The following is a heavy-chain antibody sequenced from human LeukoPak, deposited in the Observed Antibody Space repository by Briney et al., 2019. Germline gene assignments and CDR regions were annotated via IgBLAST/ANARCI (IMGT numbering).Heavy chain of an antibody. J-gene: IGHJ4*02. V-gene: IGHV3-11*04. Sequence: GGSLRLSCAASGFTFSDYYMSWIRQAPGKGLEWVSHISSSGRNTYYADCSNGRFTISRDNAKNSLYLQMNSLRAEDTAVYYCARDSTSGGFDFWGQGTPVTVSS. CDR3: ARDSTSGGFDF. CDR1: GFTFSDYY. D-gene: IGHD3-10*01. CDR2: ISSSGRNT.